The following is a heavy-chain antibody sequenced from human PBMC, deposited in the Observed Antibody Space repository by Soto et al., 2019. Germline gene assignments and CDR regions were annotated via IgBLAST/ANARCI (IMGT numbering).Heavy chain of an antibody. CDR1: GFPFSSTD. CDR2: IDGSGGTT. V-gene: IGHV3-23*01. J-gene: IGHJ5*02. CDR3: AKSSGWFNT. D-gene: IGHD6-6*01. Sequence: EFQVLQSGGGLVQPGGSLTLSCAASGFPFSSTDMTWVRQAPGKGLEWVSTIDGSGGTTYYADSVKGRFTISRDNSINTVFLQMPSRRADDTALYFCAKSSGWFNTWGQGALVTVYS.